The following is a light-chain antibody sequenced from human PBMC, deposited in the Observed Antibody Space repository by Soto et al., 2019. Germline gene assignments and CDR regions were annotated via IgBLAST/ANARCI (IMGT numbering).Light chain of an antibody. CDR3: QQNHNWPFWT. CDR2: GAS. Sequence: EKVMTQSPATLSMSPGERATLSCRASQSVSSFLVWDQQKPGEAPRLLIYGASARATGIPARFSGSGSGQEFPLTISSLPSEDFAVYYCQQNHNWPFWTFGQGINVDIK. CDR1: QSVSSF. J-gene: IGKJ1*01. V-gene: IGKV3-15*01.